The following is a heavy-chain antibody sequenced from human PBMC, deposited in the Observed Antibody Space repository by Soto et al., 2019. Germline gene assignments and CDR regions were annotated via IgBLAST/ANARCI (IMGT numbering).Heavy chain of an antibody. V-gene: IGHV4-30-4*01. D-gene: IGHD3-10*01. CDR1: SGSISTGGYY. CDR2: IYHSGTT. CDR3: ARESYYGSGSSKPDD. J-gene: IGHJ4*02. Sequence: PSETLSLTCTVSSGSISTGGYYWSWIRQPPGKGLEWIGYIYHSGTTYYNPSLNSRVTMSVDTSKNQFSLQLTSVTAADTAVYYCARESYYGSGSSKPDDWGQGTLVTVSS.